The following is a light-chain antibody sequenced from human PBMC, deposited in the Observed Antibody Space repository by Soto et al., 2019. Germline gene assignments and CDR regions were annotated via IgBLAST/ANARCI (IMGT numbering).Light chain of an antibody. CDR2: SNN. V-gene: IGLV1-44*01. CDR1: SSNIGSNT. CDR3: AAWDDSLNGVV. Sequence: QSVLTQPPSASGTPGQRVTISCSGSSSNIGSNTVNWYQQLTGTAPKLLIYSNNQRPSGVTDRFSGSKSGTSASLAISGLQSEDEADYDCAAWDDSLNGVVFGGETKLTVL. J-gene: IGLJ2*01.